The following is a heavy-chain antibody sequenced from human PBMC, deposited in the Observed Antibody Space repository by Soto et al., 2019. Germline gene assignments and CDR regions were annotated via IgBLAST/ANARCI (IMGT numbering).Heavy chain of an antibody. Sequence: GASVKVSCKASGYTFTTYGISCVLQSPLQWLDWMGCISAYNGNTNYAQKLQGRVTMTTDTSTSTAYMELRSLRSDDTAVYYCARGLTYYYDSSGYYYDYYYYGMDVWGQGTTVTVSS. CDR1: GYTFTTYG. V-gene: IGHV1-18*01. CDR3: ARGLTYYYDSSGYYYDYYYYGMDV. J-gene: IGHJ6*02. CDR2: ISAYNGNT. D-gene: IGHD3-22*01.